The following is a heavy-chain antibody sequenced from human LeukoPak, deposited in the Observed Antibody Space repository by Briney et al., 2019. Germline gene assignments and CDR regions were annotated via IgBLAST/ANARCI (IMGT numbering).Heavy chain of an antibody. V-gene: IGHV3-66*04. CDR1: GFTVSSNY. Sequence: GGSLRLSCAASGFTVSSNYMSWVRQAPGKGLEWVSVIYSGGSTYYADSVKGRFTISRDNSKNTLYLQMHSLRAEDTAVYYCARRLIVGATDHFDNWGRGTLVTVSS. CDR3: ARRLIVGATDHFDN. CDR2: IYSGGST. D-gene: IGHD1-26*01. J-gene: IGHJ4*02.